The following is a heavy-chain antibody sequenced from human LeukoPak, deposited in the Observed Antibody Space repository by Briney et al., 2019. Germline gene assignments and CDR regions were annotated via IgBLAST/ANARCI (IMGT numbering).Heavy chain of an antibody. V-gene: IGHV3-30*18. CDR1: GFTISSYG. Sequence: GGSLRLSCAASGFTISSYGMHWVRQAPGKGLEWVAVISYDGSNKYYADSVKGRFTISRDNSKNTLYLQMNSLRAEDTAVYYCAKDSEVWFGESQDGYYFDYWGQGTLVTVSS. D-gene: IGHD3-10*01. J-gene: IGHJ4*02. CDR3: AKDSEVWFGESQDGYYFDY. CDR2: ISYDGSNK.